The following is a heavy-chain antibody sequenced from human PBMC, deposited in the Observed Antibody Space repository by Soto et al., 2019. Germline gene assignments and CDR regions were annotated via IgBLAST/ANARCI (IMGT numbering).Heavy chain of an antibody. D-gene: IGHD1-1*01. CDR2: IFYSGTT. Sequence: SETLSLTCTVSGDSISSADYYWSWIRQTPGKGLEWIGHIFYSGTTYYNPSLKSRLTISVDTSKNHSSLRLTSVTAAYTAVYYCARDLWVEPELYYYGMDVWGQGTTVTVSS. CDR1: GDSISSADYY. V-gene: IGHV4-30-4*01. J-gene: IGHJ6*02. CDR3: ARDLWVEPELYYYGMDV.